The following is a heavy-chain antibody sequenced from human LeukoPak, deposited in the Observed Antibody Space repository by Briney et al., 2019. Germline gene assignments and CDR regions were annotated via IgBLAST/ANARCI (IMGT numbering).Heavy chain of an antibody. D-gene: IGHD3-3*01. J-gene: IGHJ5*02. CDR1: GGSISSSNW. CDR3: ARGAIFGVVIYLFDP. V-gene: IGHV4-4*02. CDR2: ISHSGST. Sequence: PSGTLSLTCAVSGGSISSSNWWSWVRQPPGKGLEWIGEISHSGSTNYNPSLKSRVTISVDTSKNQFSLKLSSVTAADTAVYYCARGAIFGVVIYLFDPWGQGTLVTVSS.